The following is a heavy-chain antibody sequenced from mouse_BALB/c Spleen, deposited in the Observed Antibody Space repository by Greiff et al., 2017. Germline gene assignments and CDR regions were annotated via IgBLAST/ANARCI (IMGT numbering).Heavy chain of an antibody. J-gene: IGHJ3*01. CDR3: ARSDYGSSWFAY. D-gene: IGHD2-1*01. CDR2: ISSGGGNT. V-gene: IGHV5-9*03. Sequence: EVQGVESGGGLVQPGGSLKLSCAASGFTFSSYTMSWVRQTPEKRLEWVATISSGGGNTYYPDSVKGRFTISRDNAKNNLYLQMSSLRSEDTALYYCARSDYGSSWFAYWGQGTLVTVSA. CDR1: GFTFSSYT.